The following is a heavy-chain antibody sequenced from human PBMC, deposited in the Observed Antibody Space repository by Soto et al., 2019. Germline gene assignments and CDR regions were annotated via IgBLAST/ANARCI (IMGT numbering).Heavy chain of an antibody. D-gene: IGHD5-18*01. CDR1: GFTFSNAW. Sequence: GGSLRLSCAASGFTFSNAWMSWVRQAPGKGLEWVGRIKSKTDGGTTDYAAPVKGRFTISRDDSKNTLYLQMNSLKTEDTAVYYCTTGKPAMADQIDYWGQGTLVTVSS. CDR2: IKSKTDGGTT. J-gene: IGHJ4*02. CDR3: TTGKPAMADQIDY. V-gene: IGHV3-15*01.